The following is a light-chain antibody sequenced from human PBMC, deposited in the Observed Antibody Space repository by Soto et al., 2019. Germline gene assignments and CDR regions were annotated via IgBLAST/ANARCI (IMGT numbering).Light chain of an antibody. Sequence: QSVLTQPPSASGTPGQRVTISCSGSSSNIGSNTVNWYQQLPGTAPKLLIYSNNQRPSGVPDRFSGSKSGTSASLAISGLQSEAEADYYCAVWDDSLNGPVFGGGTKVTVL. CDR2: SNN. V-gene: IGLV1-44*01. CDR3: AVWDDSLNGPV. CDR1: SSNIGSNT. J-gene: IGLJ2*01.